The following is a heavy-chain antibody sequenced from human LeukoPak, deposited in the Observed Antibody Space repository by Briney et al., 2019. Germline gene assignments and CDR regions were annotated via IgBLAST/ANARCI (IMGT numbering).Heavy chain of an antibody. V-gene: IGHV4-59*01. J-gene: IGHJ6*02. CDR1: GGSISSYY. CDR3: ARGSGYYYYGMDV. CDR2: IYYSGST. Sequence: SETLSLTCTVSGGSISSYYWSWIRQPPGKGLEWIGYIYYSGSTNYNPSLKSRVTISVDTSKNQFSLKLSSVTAADTAVYYCARGSGYYYYGMDVWGQGTTVTVSS.